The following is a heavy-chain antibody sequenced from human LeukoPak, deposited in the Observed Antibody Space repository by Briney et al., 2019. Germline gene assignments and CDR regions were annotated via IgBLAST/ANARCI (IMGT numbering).Heavy chain of an antibody. CDR3: AREGGSYGMDV. CDR1: GFTFRDHY. J-gene: IGHJ6*02. D-gene: IGHD1-26*01. Sequence: GGSLRLSCAASGFTFRDHYMSWIRQAPGTGLEWISYISSTISTTYYADSVKGRFTISRDNAKNSLYLQMNSLRADDTAVYFCAREGGSYGMDVWGQGTTVTVSS. CDR2: ISSTISTT. V-gene: IGHV3-11*01.